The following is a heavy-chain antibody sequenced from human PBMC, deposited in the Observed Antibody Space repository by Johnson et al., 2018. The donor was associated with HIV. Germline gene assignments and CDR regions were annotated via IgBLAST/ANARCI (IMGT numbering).Heavy chain of an antibody. Sequence: VQLVESGGGLVQPGRSLRLSCAASGFTFEDYGMQWVRQAPGKGLEWVGRIKRETDGGTRDYAAPVKGRFTISRDDSKNTLYLQMNSLRNEDTAVYYCARPGPTVTDDGFDIWGQGTMVTVSS. CDR2: IKRETDGGTR. CDR3: ARPGPTVTDDGFDI. CDR1: GFTFEDYG. J-gene: IGHJ3*02. D-gene: IGHD4-17*01. V-gene: IGHV3-15*01.